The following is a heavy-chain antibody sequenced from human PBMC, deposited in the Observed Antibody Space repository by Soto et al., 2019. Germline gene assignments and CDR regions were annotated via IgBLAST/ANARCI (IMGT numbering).Heavy chain of an antibody. V-gene: IGHV1-18*01. CDR3: ARSPCINSWYYFDY. Sequence: QVQLVQSGAEVKKPGASVKVSCNTSGYTFTMYGISWVRQAPEQGLEWMGWISTYNGNTNSAQKFQGRVTMTTDTSTSTAYMELRSLRSDDTAVYYCARSPCINSWYYFDYWGQGTLVTVSS. CDR2: ISTYNGNT. CDR1: GYTFTMYG. D-gene: IGHD6-13*01. J-gene: IGHJ4*02.